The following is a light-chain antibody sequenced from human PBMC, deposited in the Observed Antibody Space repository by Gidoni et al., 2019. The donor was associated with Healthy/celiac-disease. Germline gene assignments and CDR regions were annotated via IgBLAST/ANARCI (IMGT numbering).Light chain of an antibody. V-gene: IGKV4-1*01. CDR3: QQYYSTRLT. CDR1: ESVLYSSNNKNY. CDR2: WAS. Sequence: VMTQSTDSLAASLGERATINCKSSESVLYSSNNKNYLAGYQQKPGQPPKLLIYWASTREAGVPDRFSGSGCGTDFTITISSRQDEDVAVYYCQQYYSTRLTFGGGTKVEIK. J-gene: IGKJ4*01.